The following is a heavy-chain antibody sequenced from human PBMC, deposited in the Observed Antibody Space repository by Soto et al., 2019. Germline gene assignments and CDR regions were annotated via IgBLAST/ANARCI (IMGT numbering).Heavy chain of an antibody. CDR3: AREVGSGENSY. CDR2: IKQDGSEE. CDR1: GFTYASYW. V-gene: IGHV3-7*01. Sequence: EVQLVESGGGLVQPGGSLRLSCVASGFTYASYWMNWVRQAPGKGLEWVAHIKQDGSEEYYVDSVKGRFTISRDNAKNSLYLYMNSLRAEDTAVYYCAREVGSGENSYWGRGTLVTVSS. D-gene: IGHD3-10*01. J-gene: IGHJ4*02.